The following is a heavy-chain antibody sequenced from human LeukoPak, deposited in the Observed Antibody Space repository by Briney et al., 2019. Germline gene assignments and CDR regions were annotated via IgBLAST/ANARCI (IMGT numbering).Heavy chain of an antibody. D-gene: IGHD3-10*01. Sequence: PSETLSLTCTVSGGSISSYYWSWIRQPPGKGLEWIGYIYYSGSTNYNPSLKSRVTISVDTSKNQFSLKLSSVTAADTAVYYCAGSTDYGSGSYSPYYSDYWGQGTLVTVSS. J-gene: IGHJ4*02. CDR1: GGSISSYY. CDR3: AGSTDYGSGSYSPYYSDY. V-gene: IGHV4-59*01. CDR2: IYYSGST.